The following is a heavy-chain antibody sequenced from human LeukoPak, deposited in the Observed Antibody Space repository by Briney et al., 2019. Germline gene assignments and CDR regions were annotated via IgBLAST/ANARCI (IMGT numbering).Heavy chain of an antibody. Sequence: PSETLSLTCTVSGVSISSSSYYWGWIRQPPGKGLEWIGSIYYSGSTYYNPSLKSRVTISVDTSKNQFSLKLSSVTAADTAVYYCARLEDYYDSSGYYVAEYFQHWGQGTLVTVSS. CDR2: IYYSGST. CDR3: ARLEDYYDSSGYYVAEYFQH. V-gene: IGHV4-39*01. J-gene: IGHJ1*01. D-gene: IGHD3-22*01. CDR1: GVSISSSSYY.